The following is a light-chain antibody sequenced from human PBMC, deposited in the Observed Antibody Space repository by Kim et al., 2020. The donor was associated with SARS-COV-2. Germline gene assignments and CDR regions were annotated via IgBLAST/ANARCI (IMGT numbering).Light chain of an antibody. CDR2: GKN. J-gene: IGLJ3*02. Sequence: SSELTQDPAVSVALGQTVRITCQGDSLNTFYATWHQQKPGQAPLLVIYGKNNRPSGIPDRFSGSKSGNTASLTITGAPAEDEADYYCNSRDHSDDHWLFG. CDR3: NSRDHSDDHWL. V-gene: IGLV3-19*01. CDR1: SLNTFY.